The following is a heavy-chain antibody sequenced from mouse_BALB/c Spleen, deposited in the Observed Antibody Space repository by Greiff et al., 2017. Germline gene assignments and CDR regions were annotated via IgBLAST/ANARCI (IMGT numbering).Heavy chain of an antibody. CDR2: ILPGSGST. V-gene: IGHV1-9*01. D-gene: IGHD2-4*01. Sequence: QVQLQQSGAELMKPGASVKISCKATGYTFSSYWIEWVKQRPGHGLEWIGEILPGSGSTNYNEKFKGKATFTADTSSNTAYMQLSSLTSEDSAVYYCARADYGGAMDYWGQGTSVTVSS. CDR1: GYTFSSYW. J-gene: IGHJ4*01. CDR3: ARADYGGAMDY.